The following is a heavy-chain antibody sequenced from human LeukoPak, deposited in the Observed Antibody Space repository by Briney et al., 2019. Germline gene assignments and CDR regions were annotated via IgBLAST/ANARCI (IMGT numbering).Heavy chain of an antibody. CDR3: ARDGSGWSSDY. CDR2: MWNDGITG. J-gene: IGHJ4*02. CDR1: GFNFRDSG. Sequence: GGSLRLSCAAAGFNFRDSGMHWVRQAPGKGLEWVAVMWNDGITGKYADSVRGRFSVSSDNSKNTVYLQMDSLRADDTSVYYCARDGSGWSSDYWGQGTLVTVSS. V-gene: IGHV3-33*01. D-gene: IGHD6-19*01.